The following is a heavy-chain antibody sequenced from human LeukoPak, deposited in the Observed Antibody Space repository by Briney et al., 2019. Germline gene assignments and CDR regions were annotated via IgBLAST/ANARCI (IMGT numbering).Heavy chain of an antibody. J-gene: IGHJ3*02. CDR1: GFTFDDYA. Sequence: GGSLRLSCAASGFTFDDYAMHWVRQAPGKGLEWVSGISWNSGSIGYADSVKGRFTISRDNAKNSLYLQMNSLRAEDTALYYCARVSSSDAFDIWGQGTMVTVSS. CDR3: ARVSSSDAFDI. D-gene: IGHD6-13*01. V-gene: IGHV3-9*01. CDR2: ISWNSGSI.